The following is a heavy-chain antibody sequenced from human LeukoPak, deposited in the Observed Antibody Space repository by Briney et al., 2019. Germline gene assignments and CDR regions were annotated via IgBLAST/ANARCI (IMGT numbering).Heavy chain of an antibody. J-gene: IGHJ4*02. Sequence: AAVKVSCKASRYTFIIYGISWVRHAPGQGLEWMGWNSAYNANTNYAQKLQGRVTTTTETSTTTAYMELRRLGSDDTAVYYCARQRYSGYDYSFDYWGQGTLVTVSS. CDR3: ARQRYSGYDYSFDY. CDR2: NSAYNANT. D-gene: IGHD5-12*01. V-gene: IGHV1-18*01. CDR1: RYTFIIYG.